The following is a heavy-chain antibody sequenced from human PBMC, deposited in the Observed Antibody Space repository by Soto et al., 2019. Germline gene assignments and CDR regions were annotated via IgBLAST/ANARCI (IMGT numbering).Heavy chain of an antibody. CDR1: GYSFTSYW. CDR2: IYPGDSDT. V-gene: IGHV5-51*01. J-gene: IGHJ6*02. CDR3: ASSNNCSGGSCYFGYYYGMDV. Sequence: PGESLKISCKGSGYSFTSYWIGWVRQMPGKGLEWMGIIYPGDSDTRYSPSFQGQATISADKSISTAYLQWSSLKASDTAMYYCASSNNCSGGSCYFGYYYGMDVWGQGTTVTVSS. D-gene: IGHD2-15*01.